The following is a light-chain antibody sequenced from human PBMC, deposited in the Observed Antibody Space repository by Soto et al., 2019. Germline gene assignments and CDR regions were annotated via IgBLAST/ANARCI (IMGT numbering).Light chain of an antibody. CDR2: EVN. V-gene: IGLV2-8*01. Sequence: QPALTQPPSASGSPGQSVTISCTGTSSDVGAYGYVSWYQQHPGKAPKLMIYEVNKRPSGVPDRFSGSKSGNTASLTVAGLQAEDEGDYYCSSYAGSNNLVFGGGTKLTVL. J-gene: IGLJ2*01. CDR1: SSDVGAYGY. CDR3: SSYAGSNNLV.